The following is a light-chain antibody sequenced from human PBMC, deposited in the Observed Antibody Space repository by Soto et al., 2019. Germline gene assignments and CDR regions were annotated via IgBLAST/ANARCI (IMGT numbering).Light chain of an antibody. J-gene: IGKJ2*01. CDR2: KAS. CDR1: QRISIW. V-gene: IGKV1-5*03. Sequence: DIQMTQSPSTLSASVGDSVKITCRASQRISIWLAWYQQKPGTAPKLLIYKASTLESGVPSRFIGSGSGTEFTLTISTLQPDDFATYYCQHYDGYSNSFGQGTKVEIK. CDR3: QHYDGYSNS.